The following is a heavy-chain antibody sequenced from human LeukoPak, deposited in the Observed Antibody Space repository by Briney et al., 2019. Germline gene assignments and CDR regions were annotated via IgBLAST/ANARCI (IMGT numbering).Heavy chain of an antibody. CDR1: GGSISSYY. CDR3: ASRGGYGDSGWYFDL. Sequence: PSETLSLTCTVSGGSISSYYWSWIRQPPGKGLEWIGYIYYSGSTNYNPSLKSRVTISVDTSKNQFSLKLSSVTAADTAVYYCASRGGYGDSGWYFDLWGRGTLVTVSS. J-gene: IGHJ2*01. V-gene: IGHV4-59*01. D-gene: IGHD4-17*01. CDR2: IYYSGST.